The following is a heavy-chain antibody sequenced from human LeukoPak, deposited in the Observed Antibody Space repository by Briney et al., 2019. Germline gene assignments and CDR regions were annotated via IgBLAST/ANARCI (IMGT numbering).Heavy chain of an antibody. CDR1: GYTLTELS. D-gene: IGHD6-13*01. CDR2: FDPEDGKT. J-gene: IGHJ6*02. CDR3: AAGYLVTAGLMDV. V-gene: IGHV1-24*01. Sequence: VASVKVSCKVSGYTLTELSMFWVRQAPGKGLEWMGSFDPEDGKTVYTQKFQGRVTMTEDTSTDTAYMELCSLRSEDTAVYYCAAGYLVTAGLMDVWGQGTTVTVSS.